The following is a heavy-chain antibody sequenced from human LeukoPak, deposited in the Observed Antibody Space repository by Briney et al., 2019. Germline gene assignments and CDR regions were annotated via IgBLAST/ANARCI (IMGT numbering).Heavy chain of an antibody. CDR2: ISGSGSDL. Sequence: GGSLRLSCVACGFTFSDYYMSWIRQAPGGGLEWVSDISGSGSDLYYADSVKGRCSISRDNAKNSLYLQMNSLRAEDTAVYYCARSVGYYYTMDVWGQGTTVTVSS. V-gene: IGHV3-11*01. J-gene: IGHJ6*02. CDR3: ARSVGYYYTMDV. CDR1: GFTFSDYY. D-gene: IGHD2-15*01.